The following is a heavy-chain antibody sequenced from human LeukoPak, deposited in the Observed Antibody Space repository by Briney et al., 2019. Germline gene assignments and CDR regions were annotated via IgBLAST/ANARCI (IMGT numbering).Heavy chain of an antibody. J-gene: IGHJ4*02. Sequence: GGSLRLSCAASGFTFSSYGMHWVRQAPGKGLEWVAVISYDGSNKYYADSVKGRFTISRDNSKNTLYLQMNSLRAEDTAVYYCAKSPPGNYYGSGSYYNEGIDYWGQGTLDTVSS. CDR2: ISYDGSNK. CDR1: GFTFSSYG. CDR3: AKSPPGNYYGSGSYYNEGIDY. D-gene: IGHD3-10*01. V-gene: IGHV3-30*18.